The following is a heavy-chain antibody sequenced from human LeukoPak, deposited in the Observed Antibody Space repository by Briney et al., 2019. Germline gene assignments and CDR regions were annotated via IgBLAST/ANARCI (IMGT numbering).Heavy chain of an antibody. D-gene: IGHD6-13*01. CDR3: ARDWGSSSWYVGNWFDP. CDR2: ISSSSSYI. CDR1: GVTFSSDS. Sequence: GGSLRLSCAASGVTFSSDSMNWVRQAPGKGLEWGSSISSSSSYIYYADSVKGRFTISRDNAKNSLYLQMNSLRAEDTAVYYCARDWGSSSWYVGNWFDPWGQGTLVTVSS. V-gene: IGHV3-21*01. J-gene: IGHJ5*02.